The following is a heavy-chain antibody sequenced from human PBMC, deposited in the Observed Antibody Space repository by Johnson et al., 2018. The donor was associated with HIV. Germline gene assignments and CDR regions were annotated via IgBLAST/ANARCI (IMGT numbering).Heavy chain of an antibody. Sequence: VQLVESGGGLVQPGGSLRLSCAASGFTVSSNYMSWVRQAPGKGLEWVSVIYSGGSTYYADSVKGRFTISRDNSKNTLYHQMNSLRAEDTAVYYCARIVRMTTVVIGDAFDIWGQGTKVTVSS. V-gene: IGHV3-66*01. CDR3: ARIVRMTTVVIGDAFDI. D-gene: IGHD4-23*01. J-gene: IGHJ3*02. CDR1: GFTVSSNY. CDR2: IYSGGST.